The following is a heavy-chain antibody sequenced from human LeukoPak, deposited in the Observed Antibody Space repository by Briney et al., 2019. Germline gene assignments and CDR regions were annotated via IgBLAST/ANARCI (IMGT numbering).Heavy chain of an antibody. Sequence: PSETLSLTCTVSGGSISSYYWSWIRQPPGKGLEWIGYIYYSGSPNYNPSLKSRVTISIDTSKRQFSLRLTSVTAADTAVYYCARGVVRGDHLDYWGQGTLVTVSS. CDR2: IYYSGSP. J-gene: IGHJ4*02. CDR1: GGSISSYY. V-gene: IGHV4-59*01. CDR3: ARGVVRGDHLDY. D-gene: IGHD7-27*01.